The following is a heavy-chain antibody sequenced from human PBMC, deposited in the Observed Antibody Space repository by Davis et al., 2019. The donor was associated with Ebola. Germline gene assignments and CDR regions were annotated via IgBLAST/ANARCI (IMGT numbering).Heavy chain of an antibody. CDR2: INHSGST. CDR3: ARDGYSSPDY. CDR1: GGSFSGYY. J-gene: IGHJ4*02. Sequence: PSETLSLTCAVYGGSFSGYYWSWIRQPPGKGLEWIGEINHSGSTNYNPSLKSRVTISVDTSKNQFSLKLSSVTAADTAVYYCARDGYSSPDYWGQGTLVTVSS. D-gene: IGHD6-19*01. V-gene: IGHV4-34*01.